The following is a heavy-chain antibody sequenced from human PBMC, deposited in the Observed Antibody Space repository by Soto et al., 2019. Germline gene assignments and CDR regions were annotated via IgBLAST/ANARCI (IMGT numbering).Heavy chain of an antibody. CDR1: GFSLSADGVG. V-gene: IGHV2-5*02. J-gene: IGHJ3*01. CDR2: IYWDDDQ. CDR3: AHAYGGTSWPNDVFDV. D-gene: IGHD2-2*01. Sequence: QITLKESGPTLVKPTQTLTLTCTFSGFSLSADGVGVGWIRQPPGKALEWLALIYWDDDQRYSPSLKTRLTITKDTSNNQLVLTMTNMDPVDTATYYCAHAYGGTSWPNDVFDVWGQGTVVTVSS.